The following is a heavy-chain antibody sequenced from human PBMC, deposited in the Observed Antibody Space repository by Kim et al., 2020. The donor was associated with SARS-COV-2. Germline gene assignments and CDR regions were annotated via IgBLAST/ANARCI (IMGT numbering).Heavy chain of an antibody. D-gene: IGHD2-15*01. Sequence: GGSLRLSCAASGFTFSSSWMHWVRQAPGKGLVGVSRINSDGSSTSYADSVKGRLTISRDNAKNTLYLQMNRLRDEDTAVYYCASQRVVVVAATAYYYYGMDVWGQVTHVTVSS. CDR3: ASQRVVVVAATAYYYYGMDV. CDR1: GFTFSSSW. V-gene: IGHV3-74*01. J-gene: IGHJ6*02. CDR2: INSDGSST.